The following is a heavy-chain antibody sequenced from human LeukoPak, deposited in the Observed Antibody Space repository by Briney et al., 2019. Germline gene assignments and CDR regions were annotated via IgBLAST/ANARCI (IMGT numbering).Heavy chain of an antibody. D-gene: IGHD6-19*01. V-gene: IGHV4-59*12. CDR2: IYYTGST. J-gene: IGHJ4*02. Sequence: PSETLSLTCTVSGASFGSYYWGWIRQPPGKGLEWIGYIYYTGSTNYNPSLRSRVTMSVDTSKNQFSLKLNSVTAADTAVYYCAREEGHSSGWYDYWGQGTLVTVSS. CDR3: AREEGHSSGWYDY. CDR1: GASFGSYY.